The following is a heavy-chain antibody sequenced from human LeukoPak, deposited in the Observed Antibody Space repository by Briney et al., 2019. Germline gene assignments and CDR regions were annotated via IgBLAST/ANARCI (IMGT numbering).Heavy chain of an antibody. CDR1: GYNLSGHY. V-gene: IGHV1-2*02. J-gene: IGHJ4*02. CDR2: IKPSNGDT. Sequence: ASVKVSCKASGYNLSGHYMHWVRQAPGQGLEWMGWIKPSNGDTKYAQNFQGRVTMTRDTSISTAYMELSSLRSDDTAVYYCASPPLSSALYYAYWGQGTLVTVSS. D-gene: IGHD2-8*01. CDR3: ASPPLSSALYYAY.